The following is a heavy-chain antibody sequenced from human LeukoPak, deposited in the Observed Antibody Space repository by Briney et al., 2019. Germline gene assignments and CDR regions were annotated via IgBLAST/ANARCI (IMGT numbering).Heavy chain of an antibody. CDR2: ISSSSGYI. CDR3: AKDVNAYCSGDCSDY. Sequence: PGGSLRLSCAASGFTFGSYSMNWVRQAPGKGLEWVSSISSSSGYIYYADSVKGRFTISRDNSKNMVSLEMNSLRTEDTAVYYCAKDVNAYCSGDCSDYWGQGTLVTVSS. V-gene: IGHV3-21*01. D-gene: IGHD2-21*01. CDR1: GFTFGSYS. J-gene: IGHJ4*02.